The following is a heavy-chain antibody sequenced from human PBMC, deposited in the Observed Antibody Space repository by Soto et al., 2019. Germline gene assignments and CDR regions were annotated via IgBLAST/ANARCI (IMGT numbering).Heavy chain of an antibody. CDR2: ISGSGGST. V-gene: IGHV3-23*01. Sequence: GGSLRLSCAASGFTFSSYAMSWVRQAPGKGLEWVSAISGSGGSTYYADSVKGRFTISRDNSKNTLYLQMNSLRAEDTAVYYCAPVRVPAAIHYGMDVWGQGTTVTVSS. CDR1: GFTFSSYA. J-gene: IGHJ6*02. D-gene: IGHD2-2*01. CDR3: APVRVPAAIHYGMDV.